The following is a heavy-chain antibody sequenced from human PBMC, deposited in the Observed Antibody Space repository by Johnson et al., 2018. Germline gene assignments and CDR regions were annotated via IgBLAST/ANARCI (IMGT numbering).Heavy chain of an antibody. CDR3: ARDKRYSGYEALYYYYGMDV. V-gene: IGHV3-30*03. CDR1: GFSFGSCG. J-gene: IGHJ6*02. CDR2: ISYDGNNE. D-gene: IGHD5-12*01. Sequence: VQLVESGGGVVQPGRSLRLSCAASGFSFGSCGMHWVRQAPGKGLEWVAVISYDGNNEYYADSVKGRFTISRDNSKNTLYLQLNRLRAEETAVYYCARDKRYSGYEALYYYYGMDVWGQGTTVTVSS.